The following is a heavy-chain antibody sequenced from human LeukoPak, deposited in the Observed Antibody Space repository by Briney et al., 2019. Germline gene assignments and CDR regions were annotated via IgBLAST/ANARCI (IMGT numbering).Heavy chain of an antibody. CDR1: GGTFSSYA. CDR3: ARDTEGSIIFDY. J-gene: IGHJ4*02. V-gene: IGHV1-46*01. Sequence: ASVKVSCKASGGTFSSYAISWVRQAPGQGLEWMGWINPSGGSTSYAQKFQGRVTMTRDTSTSTVYMELSSLRSEDTAVYYCARDTEGSIIFDYWGQGTLVTVSS. CDR2: INPSGGST. D-gene: IGHD1-14*01.